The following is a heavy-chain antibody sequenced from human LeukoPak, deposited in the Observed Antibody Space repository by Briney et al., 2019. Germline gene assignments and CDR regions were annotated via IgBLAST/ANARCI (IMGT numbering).Heavy chain of an antibody. Sequence: NTSETLSLTCTVSGGSISSSSYYWGWIRQPPGKGLEWIGSIYYSGSTYYNPSLKSRVTISVDTSKNQFSLKLSSVTAADTAVYYCARRDSDDPFDPWGQGTLVTVSS. J-gene: IGHJ5*02. CDR1: GGSISSSSYY. CDR3: ARRDSDDPFDP. D-gene: IGHD2-21*01. V-gene: IGHV4-39*01. CDR2: IYYSGST.